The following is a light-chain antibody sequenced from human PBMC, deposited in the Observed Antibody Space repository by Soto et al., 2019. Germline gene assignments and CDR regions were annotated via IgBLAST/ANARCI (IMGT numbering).Light chain of an antibody. J-gene: IGKJ2*02. CDR3: QQYKSYCT. Sequence: DVQMTQSPSTLSASVGDRVTITCRASQNIDRWLAWYQQKPGKAPQFLIYKASTLQSGVPSRFSGSGSGTEFTLTISSLQADDFATYYCQQYKSYCTFGQGTKVDIK. CDR1: QNIDRW. CDR2: KAS. V-gene: IGKV1-5*03.